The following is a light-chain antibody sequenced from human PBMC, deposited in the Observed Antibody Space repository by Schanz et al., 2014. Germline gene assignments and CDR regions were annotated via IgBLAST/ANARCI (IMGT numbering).Light chain of an antibody. J-gene: IGKJ1*01. V-gene: IGKV3-11*01. CDR2: DAS. CDR1: QSVSTY. CDR3: QQFGTLPWT. Sequence: ETVLTQSPVTLSLSPGETATLSCRASQSVSTYLAWYQQKPGQAPRLLIYDASNRATGIPARFSGSGSGTDFHLTIRPLEPEDFAVFYCQQFGTLPWTFGQGTKVEIK.